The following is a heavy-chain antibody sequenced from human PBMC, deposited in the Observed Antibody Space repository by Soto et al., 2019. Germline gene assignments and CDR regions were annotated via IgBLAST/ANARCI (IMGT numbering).Heavy chain of an antibody. CDR2: IYYSGST. V-gene: IGHV4-31*03. D-gene: IGHD3-10*01. J-gene: IGHJ4*02. Sequence: QVQLQESGPGPVKPSQTLSLTCTVSGGSISSGSYYWSWIRQYPGKGLEWMGYIYYSGSTYYNPSLKSRITISVDTSNNQSSLNLSSVTAADTAVYYCARGSWSFYYFDYWGQGTLVTVSS. CDR1: GGSISSGSYY. CDR3: ARGSWSFYYFDY.